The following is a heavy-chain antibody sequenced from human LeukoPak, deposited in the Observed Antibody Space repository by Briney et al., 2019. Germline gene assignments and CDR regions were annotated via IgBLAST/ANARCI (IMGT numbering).Heavy chain of an antibody. CDR1: GFTFSSYS. V-gene: IGHV3-21*01. CDR3: AREGGIDCSSTGCYESGFDY. CDR2: ISSSSSYI. Sequence: GGSLRLSCVASGFTFSSYSMNWVRQAPGKGLEWVSSISSSSSYIYYADSVKGRFTISRDNAKNSLYLQMNSLRAEDTAVYYCAREGGIDCSSTGCYESGFDYWGQGTLVTVSS. D-gene: IGHD2-2*01. J-gene: IGHJ4*02.